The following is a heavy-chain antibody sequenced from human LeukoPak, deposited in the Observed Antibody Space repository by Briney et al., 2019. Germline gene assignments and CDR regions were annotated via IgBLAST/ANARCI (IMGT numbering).Heavy chain of an antibody. CDR3: ARHNTDSFDY. Sequence: GESLKISCKGSGYSFTSYWIAWVRQMPGKGLEWMGIVYPGESHIRYSPSFQGQVTISADKSISTAYLRWTSLKASDTAMYYCARHNTDSFDYWGQGTLVTVSS. V-gene: IGHV5-51*01. CDR2: VYPGESHI. CDR1: GYSFTSYW. J-gene: IGHJ4*02.